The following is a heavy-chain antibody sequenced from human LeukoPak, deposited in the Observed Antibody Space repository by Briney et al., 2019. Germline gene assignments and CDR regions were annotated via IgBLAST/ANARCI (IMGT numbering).Heavy chain of an antibody. CDR2: IYYSGST. D-gene: IGHD5-12*01. CDR3: ARDRGYVTAFDI. V-gene: IGHV4-59*01. J-gene: IGHJ3*02. CDR1: GGSISSYY. Sequence: PSETLSLTCTVSGGSISSYYWSWIRQPPGKGLEWIGYIYYSGSTNYNPSLKSRVTISVDTSKNQFSLKLSSVTAADTAVCYCARDRGYVTAFDIWGQGTMVTVSS.